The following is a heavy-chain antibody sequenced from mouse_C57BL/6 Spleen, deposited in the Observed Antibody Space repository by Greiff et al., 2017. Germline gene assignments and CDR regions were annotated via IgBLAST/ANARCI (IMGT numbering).Heavy chain of an antibody. CDR2: IYPGDGGT. CDR3: ARLITTVVATYHWYFDV. V-gene: IGHV1-80*01. CDR1: GYAFSSYW. J-gene: IGHJ1*03. Sequence: QVQLQQSGAELVKPGASVKISCKASGYAFSSYWMNWVKQRPGKGLEWIGQIYPGDGGTNYNGKFKGKATLTADKSSSTAYMQLSSLTSEDSAVYFCARLITTVVATYHWYFDVWGTGTTVTVSS. D-gene: IGHD1-1*01.